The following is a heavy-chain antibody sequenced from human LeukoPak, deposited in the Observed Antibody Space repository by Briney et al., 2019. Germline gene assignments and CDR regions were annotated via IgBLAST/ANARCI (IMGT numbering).Heavy chain of an antibody. CDR2: IYSGGST. CDR1: GFTVSSNY. V-gene: IGHV3-53*01. D-gene: IGHD3-10*01. J-gene: IGHJ4*02. CDR3: ARDYYGSGSYYPFDY. Sequence: PGGSLRLSCAASGFTVSSNYMSWVRQTPGKGLEWVSVIYSGGSTYYSDSVKGRFTISRDNSKNTVYLQMNSLRAEDTAVYYCARDYYGSGSYYPFDYWGQGTLVTVSS.